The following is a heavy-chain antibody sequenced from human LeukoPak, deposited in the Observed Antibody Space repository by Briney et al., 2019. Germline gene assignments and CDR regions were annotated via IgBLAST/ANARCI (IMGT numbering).Heavy chain of an antibody. Sequence: GASVKVSCKASGYTFTGYYMHWVRQAPGQGLEWMGRINPNSGGTNYAQKFQGRVTMTRDTSISTAYMELSRLRSDDTAVYYCAREPYYYDSSGYGDYWGQGTLVTVSS. CDR2: INPNSGGT. CDR1: GYTFTGYY. J-gene: IGHJ4*02. D-gene: IGHD3-22*01. V-gene: IGHV1-2*06. CDR3: AREPYYYDSSGYGDY.